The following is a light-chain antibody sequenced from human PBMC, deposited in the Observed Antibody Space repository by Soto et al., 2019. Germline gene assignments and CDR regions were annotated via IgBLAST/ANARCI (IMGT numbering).Light chain of an antibody. V-gene: IGKV3-15*01. CDR2: RTS. CDR1: QSISSN. Sequence: EIVMTQSPATLSVSPGERATLSCRASQSISSNLAWYQQKPGQAPRLLMFRTSSRATGFPARFSGSGSGTEFNLTISRVEPEDFAVYYCQQYDASPITFGQGTKLEIK. CDR3: QQYDASPIT. J-gene: IGKJ2*01.